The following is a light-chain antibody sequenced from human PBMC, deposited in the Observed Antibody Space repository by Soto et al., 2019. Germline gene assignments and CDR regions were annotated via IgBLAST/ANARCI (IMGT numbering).Light chain of an antibody. CDR3: QQSYSTRWT. CDR2: AAS. Sequence: DIQMTQSPSSLSASVRDRVTITCRASQSISSYLNWYQQKPGKAPKLLIYAASSLQSGVPSRFSGSGSGTDFTLTISRLQPEDFATYYCQQSYSTRWTFGQGTKVEIK. J-gene: IGKJ1*01. CDR1: QSISSY. V-gene: IGKV1-39*01.